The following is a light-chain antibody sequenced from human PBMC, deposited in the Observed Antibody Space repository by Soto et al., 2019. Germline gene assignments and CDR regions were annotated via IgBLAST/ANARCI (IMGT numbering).Light chain of an antibody. Sequence: IQLTQSPSSLSASVGDGVTITCRASQGISNYLAWYQQKPGEAPKLLIYAASTLQSGVPSRFRGGGSFTYFTLTIASLQPEDFATYYCQPANRYPLYTLGQGAKVDIK. V-gene: IGKV1-9*01. J-gene: IGKJ2*01. CDR1: QGISNY. CDR3: QPANRYPLYT. CDR2: AAS.